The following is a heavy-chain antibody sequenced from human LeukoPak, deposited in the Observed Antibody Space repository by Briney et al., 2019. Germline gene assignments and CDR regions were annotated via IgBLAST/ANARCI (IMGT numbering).Heavy chain of an antibody. CDR3: ASQSYARFDP. CDR1: GFTFSTYA. Sequence: PGGSLRLSCAASGFTFSTYAMTWVRQAPGKGLEWVSAISGSGYSTYYADSVKGRFTISRDNSRNTLFLQMNSLRVEDTAVYYCASQSYARFDPWGQGTLVTVSS. V-gene: IGHV3-23*01. CDR2: ISGSGYST. D-gene: IGHD3-16*01. J-gene: IGHJ5*02.